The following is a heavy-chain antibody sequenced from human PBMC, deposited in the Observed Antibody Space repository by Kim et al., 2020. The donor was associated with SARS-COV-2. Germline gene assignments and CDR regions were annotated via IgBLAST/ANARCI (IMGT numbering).Heavy chain of an antibody. CDR3: ARVKIVGVPAAVGPIDY. Sequence: ASVKVSCKASGYTFTGYYMHWVRQAPGQGLEWMGWINPNSGGTNYAQKFQGRVTMTMDTSISTAYMELSRLRSDDTAVYYCARVKIVGVPAAVGPIDYWGQRALCTVSS. J-gene: IGHJ4*02. CDR2: INPNSGGT. V-gene: IGHV1-2*02. D-gene: IGHD2-2*01. CDR1: GYTFTGYY.